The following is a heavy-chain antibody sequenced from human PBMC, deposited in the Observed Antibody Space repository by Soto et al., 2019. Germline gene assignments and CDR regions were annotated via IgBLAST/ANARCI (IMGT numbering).Heavy chain of an antibody. J-gene: IGHJ4*02. CDR2: IIPIFGTA. CDR1: RGTFSSYA. CDR3: ARDSGLHIAAAGTGFDY. Sequence: GASVKVSCKASRGTFSSYAISWVRQAPGQGLEWMGGIIPIFGTANYAQKFQGRVTITADESTSTAYMELSSLRSEDTAVYYCARDSGLHIAAAGTGFDYWGQGTLVTVSS. V-gene: IGHV1-69*13. D-gene: IGHD6-13*01.